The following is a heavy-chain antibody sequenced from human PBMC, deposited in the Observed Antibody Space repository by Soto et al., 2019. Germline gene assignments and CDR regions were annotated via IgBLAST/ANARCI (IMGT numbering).Heavy chain of an antibody. D-gene: IGHD2-15*01. Sequence: EVQLVESGGGLVQPGGSLRLSCAASGFTFSSYWMHWVRQAPGKGLVWVSRINSDGSSTSYADSVKGRFTISRDNAKNTLYLHMNSLRAEDTAVYYCARDINRYCSGGSCYSVGYYYYMDVWGKGTTVTVSS. V-gene: IGHV3-74*01. CDR3: ARDINRYCSGGSCYSVGYYYYMDV. J-gene: IGHJ6*03. CDR1: GFTFSSYW. CDR2: INSDGSST.